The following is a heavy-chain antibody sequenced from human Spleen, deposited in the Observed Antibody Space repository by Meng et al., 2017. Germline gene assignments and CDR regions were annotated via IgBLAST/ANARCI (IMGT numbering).Heavy chain of an antibody. CDR3: ARVRGPISRSYFDY. CDR1: GGSISSGGYY. D-gene: IGHD3-10*01. V-gene: IGHV4-31*03. CDR2: IYYSGST. J-gene: IGHJ4*02. Sequence: SETLSLTCTVSGGSISSGGYYWSWIRQHPGKGLEWIGYIYYSGSTYYNPSLKSRVTISVDTSKNQFSLKLSSVTAADTAVYYCARVRGPISRSYFDYWGQGTLVTVSS.